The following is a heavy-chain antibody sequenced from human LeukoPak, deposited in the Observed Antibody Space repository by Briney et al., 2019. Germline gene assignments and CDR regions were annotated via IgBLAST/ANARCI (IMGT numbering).Heavy chain of an antibody. CDR2: ISSSSSYI. J-gene: IGHJ6*02. CDR1: GFTFSSYS. Sequence: GGSLRLSCAASGFTFSSYSMNWVRQAPGKGLEWVSSISSSSSYIYYADSVRGRFTISRDNSKNTLYLQMNSLRAEDTAVYYCAKGVGYGGYPYYYYYGMDVWGQGTTVTVSS. CDR3: AKGVGYGGYPYYYYYGMDV. D-gene: IGHD5-12*01. V-gene: IGHV3-21*04.